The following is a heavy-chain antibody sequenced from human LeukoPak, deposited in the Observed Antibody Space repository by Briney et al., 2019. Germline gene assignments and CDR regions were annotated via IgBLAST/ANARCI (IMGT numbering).Heavy chain of an antibody. CDR3: AKDPYRVIVATGNYLNP. V-gene: IGHV3-30*18. CDR2: ISHDGSNI. Sequence: GGSLRLSCAASGFTFSSYGMHWVRQAPGKGLEWVAVISHDGSNIYYGDSVKGRFSISRDNSKNTLYLQMNNLRTEDTAVYYCAKDPYRVIVATGNYLNPWGQGTLVTVSS. D-gene: IGHD2-15*01. CDR1: GFTFSSYG. J-gene: IGHJ5*02.